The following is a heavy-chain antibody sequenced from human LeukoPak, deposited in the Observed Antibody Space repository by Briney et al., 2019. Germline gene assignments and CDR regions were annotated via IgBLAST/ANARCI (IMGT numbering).Heavy chain of an antibody. V-gene: IGHV4-59*01. Sequence: SETLSLTCTVSGGSISSYYWSWIRQPPGKGLEWIGYIYYSGSTNYNPSLKSRVTISVDTSKNQFSLKLSSVTAADTAVYYCARMTTVTTDYYYYYMDVWGKGTTVT. D-gene: IGHD4-17*01. J-gene: IGHJ6*03. CDR2: IYYSGST. CDR1: GGSISSYY. CDR3: ARMTTVTTDYYYYYMDV.